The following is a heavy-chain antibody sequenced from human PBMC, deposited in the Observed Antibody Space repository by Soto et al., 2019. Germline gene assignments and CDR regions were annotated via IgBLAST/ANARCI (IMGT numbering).Heavy chain of an antibody. CDR2: MNPNSGNT. J-gene: IGHJ4*02. CDR3: ARESEAYCGGDCYSRYFDY. V-gene: IGHV1-8*01. CDR1: GYTFTSYD. Sequence: ASVKVSCKASGYTFTSYDINWVRQATGQGLEWMGWMNPNSGNTGYAQKFQGRVTITADKSTSTAYMELSSLRSEDTAVYYCARESEAYCGGDCYSRYFDYWGQGTLVTVSS. D-gene: IGHD2-21*02.